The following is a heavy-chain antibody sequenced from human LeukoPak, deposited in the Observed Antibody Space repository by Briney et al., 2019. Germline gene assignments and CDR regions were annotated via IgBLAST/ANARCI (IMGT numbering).Heavy chain of an antibody. J-gene: IGHJ4*02. V-gene: IGHV3-64*01. Sequence: GGSLRLSCAASGFTFSTYTMHWVRQAAGKGLEYVSAVSTNGYTTYYANSVKGRFTISRDNSKNTLYLQMGSLRAEATALYYCARGNNYAYDYWGQGTLVTVSS. D-gene: IGHD5-18*01. CDR2: VSTNGYTT. CDR1: GFTFSTYT. CDR3: ARGNNYAYDY.